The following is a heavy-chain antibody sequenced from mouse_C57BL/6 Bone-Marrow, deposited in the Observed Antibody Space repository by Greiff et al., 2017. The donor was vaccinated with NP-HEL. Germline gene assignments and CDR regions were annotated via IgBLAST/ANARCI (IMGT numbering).Heavy chain of an antibody. Sequence: QVQLQQSGAELVRPGTSVKMSCKASGYTFTNYWIGWAKQRPGHGLEWIGDIYPGGGSTNYNEKFKAKATLTADKSSSTAYMQFSSLTSEDSAIYYCARDYGSSWFAYWGQGTLVTVSA. CDR2: IYPGGGST. V-gene: IGHV1-63*01. D-gene: IGHD1-1*01. CDR3: ARDYGSSWFAY. CDR1: GYTFTNYW. J-gene: IGHJ3*01.